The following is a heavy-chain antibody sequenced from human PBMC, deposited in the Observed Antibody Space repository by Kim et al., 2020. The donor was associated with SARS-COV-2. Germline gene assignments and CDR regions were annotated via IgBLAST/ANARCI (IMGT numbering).Heavy chain of an antibody. V-gene: IGHV3-30*07. CDR3: ARDSGSAGYYYYYYGMDV. J-gene: IGHJ6*02. Sequence: KGRFTISRDNSKNTLYLQMNSLRAEDTAVYYCARDSGSAGYYYYYYGMDVWGQGTTVTVSS. D-gene: IGHD3-10*01.